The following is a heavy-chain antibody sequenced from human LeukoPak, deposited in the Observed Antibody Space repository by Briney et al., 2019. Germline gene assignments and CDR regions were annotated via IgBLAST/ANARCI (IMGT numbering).Heavy chain of an antibody. CDR3: ARDSGYELT. D-gene: IGHD5-12*01. Sequence: SETLSLTCIVSGDSISSYYWSWIRQPAGKGLEWIGRMYTSGSTNYNPSLKSRVTMSVHTSKNQFSLRVRSVTAADTAVYYCARDSGYELTWGRGTLVTVSS. CDR2: MYTSGST. J-gene: IGHJ5*02. CDR1: GDSISSYY. V-gene: IGHV4-4*07.